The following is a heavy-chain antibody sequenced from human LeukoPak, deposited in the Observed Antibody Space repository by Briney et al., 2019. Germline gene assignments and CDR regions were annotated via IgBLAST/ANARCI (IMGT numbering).Heavy chain of an antibody. Sequence: GGSLRLSCAASGFPFSGYAMSWATQAPGKGLEWVSAISGSGGSTYYADSVKGRFTISRDNSKHTLYLQMNSLRAEDTAVYYCAKSGTHEFWSGYYRYYGMYGGGQGTTVTVSS. D-gene: IGHD3-3*01. J-gene: IGHJ6*02. CDR2: ISGSGGST. CDR1: GFPFSGYA. V-gene: IGHV3-23*01. CDR3: AKSGTHEFWSGYYRYYGMYG.